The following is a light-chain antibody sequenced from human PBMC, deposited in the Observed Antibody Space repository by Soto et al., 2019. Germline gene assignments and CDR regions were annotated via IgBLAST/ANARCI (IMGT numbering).Light chain of an antibody. Sequence: ALTQPASVSGSPGQSITLSCTGTSSDVGGYNYVSWYQQHPGKAPKLMIYEVSNRPSGVSNRFSGSKSGNTASLTISGLQAEDEADYYCSSYTSSSTLVFGGGTKVTVL. J-gene: IGLJ2*01. CDR1: SSDVGGYNY. CDR3: SSYTSSSTLV. CDR2: EVS. V-gene: IGLV2-14*01.